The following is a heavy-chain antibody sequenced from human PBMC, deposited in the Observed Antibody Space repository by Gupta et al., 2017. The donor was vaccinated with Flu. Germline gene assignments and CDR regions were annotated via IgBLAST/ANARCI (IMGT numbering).Heavy chain of an antibody. Sequence: EVQLLESGGDLAQPGGSLRLSCAASGFTFSAFGMRWVRQAPGKGLEWVSTISGGTTYYADSVKGRFTISRDTSRNTLFLQMNSLRAEDTAVYYCVKGAGYGEYAYWGQGTLLTVSS. CDR1: GFTFSAFG. J-gene: IGHJ1*01. CDR3: VKGAGYGEYAY. D-gene: IGHD4-17*01. CDR2: ISGGTT. V-gene: IGHV3-23*05.